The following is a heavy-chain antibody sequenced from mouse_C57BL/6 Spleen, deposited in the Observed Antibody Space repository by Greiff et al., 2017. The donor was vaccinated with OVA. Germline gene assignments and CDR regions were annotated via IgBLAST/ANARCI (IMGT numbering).Heavy chain of an antibody. CDR1: LFPFLSSV. Sequence: SLPLSFAASLFPFLSSVLPFFRPSPEKGLEWVAYISSGSSTISSADTVKGRFTISRDNAKNTLFLQMTSLRSEDTAMYYCARNYAMDYWGQGTSVTVSS. V-gene: IGHV5-17*01. CDR2: ISSGSSTI. J-gene: IGHJ4*01. CDR3: ARNYAMDY.